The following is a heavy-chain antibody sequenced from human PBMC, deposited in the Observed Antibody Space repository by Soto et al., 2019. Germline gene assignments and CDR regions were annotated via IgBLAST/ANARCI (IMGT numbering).Heavy chain of an antibody. CDR2: IRSKSNSYAT. V-gene: IGHV3-73*01. Sequence: EVQLVESGGGLVQPGGSLKLSCAVSGFTFSGSAMHWVRQASGKGLEWVGRIRSKSNSYATAYAASVKGRFTISREDSKNTAYLQLNSLKSEDTAVYYCTRGYGDYVRDYGCQGTLVTVSS. D-gene: IGHD4-17*01. CDR1: GFTFSGSA. J-gene: IGHJ4*02. CDR3: TRGYGDYVRDY.